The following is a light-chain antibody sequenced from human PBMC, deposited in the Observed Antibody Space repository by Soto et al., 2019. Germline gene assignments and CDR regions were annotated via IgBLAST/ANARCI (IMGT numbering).Light chain of an antibody. CDR1: QSVSSN. CDR3: QQYNNWPFT. CDR2: GAS. V-gene: IGKV3-15*01. J-gene: IGKJ5*01. Sequence: EIVMTQSPATLSVSPGERATLSCRASQSVSSNLAWYQQKPGQAPRLLIYGASTRATGIPARFSGSGSGTDFTLTISSLQSEDFAVYYCQQYNNWPFTFGQGTRL.